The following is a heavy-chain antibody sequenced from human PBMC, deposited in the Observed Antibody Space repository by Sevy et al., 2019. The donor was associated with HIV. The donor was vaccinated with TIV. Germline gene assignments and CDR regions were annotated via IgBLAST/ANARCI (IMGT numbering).Heavy chain of an antibody. J-gene: IGHJ4*02. CDR3: ARLYDSSGYYWENYFDY. D-gene: IGHD3-22*01. Sequence: SETLSLTCTVSGGSISSSSYYWGWIRQPPGKGLEWIGSIYYSGSTYYNPSLKSRVTISVDTSKNQFSLKLSAVTAAETAVYYCARLYDSSGYYWENYFDYWGQGTLVTVSS. V-gene: IGHV4-39*01. CDR1: GGSISSSSYY. CDR2: IYYSGST.